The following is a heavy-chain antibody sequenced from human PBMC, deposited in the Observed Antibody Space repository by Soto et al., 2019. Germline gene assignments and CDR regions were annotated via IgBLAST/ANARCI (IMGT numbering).Heavy chain of an antibody. J-gene: IGHJ4*02. CDR1: GYTFTSYG. V-gene: IGHV1-18*01. CDR2: ISAYNGNT. Sequence: QVQLVQSGAEVKKPGASVKVSCKASGYTFTSYGISWVRQAPGQGLEWMGWISAYNGNTNYAQKLQGRVTMTTDTSTSTAYMELRSLRSDDTAVYYCARDRYTIFGVVNHNPVSLDYWGQGTLVTVSS. CDR3: ARDRYTIFGVVNHNPVSLDY. D-gene: IGHD3-3*01.